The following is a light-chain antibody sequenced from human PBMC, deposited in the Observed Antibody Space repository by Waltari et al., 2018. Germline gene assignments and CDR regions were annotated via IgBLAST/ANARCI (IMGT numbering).Light chain of an antibody. CDR1: NIGSKN. Sequence: SFVLTQPPSVSVAPGKTAQISCAAHNIGSKNVHSSQQRPGQAPVVVIYYDGDRPSGIPERFSGSNSGNTATLTISRVEAGDEADYYCQVWDSSSDPVVFGGGTKLTVL. CDR2: YDG. J-gene: IGLJ3*02. V-gene: IGLV3-21*04. CDR3: QVWDSSSDPVV.